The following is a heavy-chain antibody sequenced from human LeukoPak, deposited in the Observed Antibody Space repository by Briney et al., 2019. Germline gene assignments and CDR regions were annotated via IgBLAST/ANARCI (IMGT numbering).Heavy chain of an antibody. CDR2: INPNSGGT. J-gene: IGHJ4*02. Sequence: ASVKVSCKASGYTFTSYYMHWVRQAPGQGLEWMGWINPNSGGTNYAQKFQGRVTMTRDTSISTAYMELSRLRSDDTAVYYCARDLRSSGWYVGDRTSKYYFDYWGQGTLVTVSS. CDR1: GYTFTSYY. V-gene: IGHV1-2*02. D-gene: IGHD6-19*01. CDR3: ARDLRSSGWYVGDRTSKYYFDY.